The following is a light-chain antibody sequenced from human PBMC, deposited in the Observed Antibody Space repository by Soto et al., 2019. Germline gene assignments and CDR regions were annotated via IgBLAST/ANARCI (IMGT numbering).Light chain of an antibody. CDR3: QQYNSYWT. CDR1: QSVSSSY. V-gene: IGKV3-20*01. J-gene: IGKJ1*01. Sequence: EIVLTQSPGTLSLSPGERATLSCRASQSVSSSYLAWYQQRPGQAPRLLIYGVSSRATGIPDRFSGSGSGTDFTLTISSLQPDDFATYYCQQYNSYWTFGQGTKVDIK. CDR2: GVS.